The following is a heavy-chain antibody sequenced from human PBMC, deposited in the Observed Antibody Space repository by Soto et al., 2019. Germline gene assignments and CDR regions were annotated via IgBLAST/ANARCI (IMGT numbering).Heavy chain of an antibody. Sequence: SETLSLTCAVSGGSISTSNWWSWVRQPPGKGLEWIGSIYYSGSTYYNPSLKSRVTISVDTSKNQFSLKLSSVTAADTAAYYCARHTPAISISDHWGQGTLITVSS. D-gene: IGHD2-15*01. CDR3: ARHTPAISISDH. V-gene: IGHV4-39*01. CDR1: GGSISTSNW. CDR2: IYYSGST. J-gene: IGHJ4*02.